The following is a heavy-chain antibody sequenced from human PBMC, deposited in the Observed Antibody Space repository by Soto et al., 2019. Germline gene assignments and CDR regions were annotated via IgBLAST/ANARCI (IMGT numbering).Heavy chain of an antibody. Sequence: SETLSLTCTVSGGSISSGDYYWIWIRQPPGKGLEWIGYIYYSGSTYYNPSLKSRVTISLDTSKNQFSLKLSSVTAADTAVYYCARDPLYYDILTGYRPFDYWGQGTLVTVSS. CDR1: GGSISSGDYY. CDR3: ARDPLYYDILTGYRPFDY. V-gene: IGHV4-30-4*01. CDR2: IYYSGST. D-gene: IGHD3-9*01. J-gene: IGHJ4*02.